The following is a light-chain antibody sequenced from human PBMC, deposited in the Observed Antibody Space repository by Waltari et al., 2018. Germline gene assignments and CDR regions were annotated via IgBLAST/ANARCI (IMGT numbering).Light chain of an antibody. Sequence: DIVMTQSPDSLAVSLGERATINCKSSQNVLYSSNNKNYVAWYQQRAGQPPKLLSDWASTRESGVPDRFSGSGSGTDFTLTISSLQAEDVAVYYCQQYYSIPFTFGPGTKVDIK. CDR1: QNVLYSSNNKNY. J-gene: IGKJ3*01. V-gene: IGKV4-1*01. CDR3: QQYYSIPFT. CDR2: WAS.